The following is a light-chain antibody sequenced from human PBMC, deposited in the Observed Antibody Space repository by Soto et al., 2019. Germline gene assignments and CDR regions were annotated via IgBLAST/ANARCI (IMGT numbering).Light chain of an antibody. CDR1: SGSIASNY. CDR2: EDN. CDR3: QSYDATNQV. V-gene: IGLV6-57*01. J-gene: IGLJ3*02. Sequence: NFMLTQPHSVSESPGKTVIISCTRSSGSIASNYVQWYQQRPGSSPTTVIYEDNQRPSGVPDRFSGSIDSSSNSASLTIAGLETEDGADYYCQSYDATNQVFGGGTKVTFL.